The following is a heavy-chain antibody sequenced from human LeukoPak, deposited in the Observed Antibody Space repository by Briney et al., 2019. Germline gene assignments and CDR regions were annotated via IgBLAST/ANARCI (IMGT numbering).Heavy chain of an antibody. CDR2: INHSGST. V-gene: IGHV4-34*01. CDR1: GFTFSSYG. Sequence: LRLSCAASGFTFSSYGMHWIRQPPGKGLEWIGEINHSGSTNYNPSLKSRVTISVDTSKNQFSLKLSSVTAADTAVYYCARMSSGWYLYYYYGMDVWGQGTTVTVSS. J-gene: IGHJ6*02. CDR3: ARMSSGWYLYYYYGMDV. D-gene: IGHD6-19*01.